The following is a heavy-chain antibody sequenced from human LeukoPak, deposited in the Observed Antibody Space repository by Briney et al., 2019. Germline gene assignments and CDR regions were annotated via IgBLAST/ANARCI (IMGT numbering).Heavy chain of an antibody. J-gene: IGHJ5*02. Sequence: SETLSLTCTVSGGSISSYYWSWIRQPPGEGLEWIGYIYYSGSTNYNPSLKSRVTISVDTSKNQSSLKLSSVTAADTAVYYCARDKSLWSGFLSWGQGTLVTVSS. CDR3: ARDKSLWSGFLS. V-gene: IGHV4-59*01. D-gene: IGHD3-3*01. CDR2: IYYSGST. CDR1: GGSISSYY.